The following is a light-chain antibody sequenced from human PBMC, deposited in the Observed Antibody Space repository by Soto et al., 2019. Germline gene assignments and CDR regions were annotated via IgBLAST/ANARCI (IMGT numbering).Light chain of an antibody. J-gene: IGKJ4*01. CDR3: QQYEIYSPRT. CDR1: QSISSY. V-gene: IGKV1-39*01. Sequence: DIQMTQSPSSLSASVGDRVTITCRASQSISSYLNWYQQKPGKAPKLLIYAASSLQSGVPSRFSGSGSGTDFTLAISSLEPEDFAAYYCQQYEIYSPRTVGGGTKVDIK. CDR2: AAS.